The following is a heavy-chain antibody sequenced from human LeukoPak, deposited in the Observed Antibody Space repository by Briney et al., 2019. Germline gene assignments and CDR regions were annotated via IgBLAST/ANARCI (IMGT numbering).Heavy chain of an antibody. J-gene: IGHJ4*02. D-gene: IGHD3-10*01. CDR3: ARRRSYYGSGSYRPFDY. CDR2: IDNSGST. CDR1: GGSIRSHY. V-gene: IGHV4-59*11. Sequence: SETLSLTCTVSGGSIRSHYWSWIRQPPGKGLEWIGYIDNSGSTNYNPSLKSRVTISVDTSKNQFSLKLSSVTAADTAVYYCARRRSYYGSGSYRPFDYWGQGTLVTVSS.